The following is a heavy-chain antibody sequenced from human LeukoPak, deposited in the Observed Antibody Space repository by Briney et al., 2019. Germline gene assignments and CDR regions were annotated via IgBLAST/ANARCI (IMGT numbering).Heavy chain of an antibody. Sequence: VASVKVSCKASGYTFTSYDIIWVRQAPGQGLEWMGWISAYNGNTNYAQKFQGRVTMTRDTSTSTVYMELSSLRSEDTAVYYCARAMVRGVIWSIGVGDSSGYLSYWGQGTLVTVSS. CDR1: GYTFTSYD. J-gene: IGHJ4*02. D-gene: IGHD3-10*01. CDR2: ISAYNGNT. V-gene: IGHV1-18*01. CDR3: ARAMVRGVIWSIGVGDSSGYLSY.